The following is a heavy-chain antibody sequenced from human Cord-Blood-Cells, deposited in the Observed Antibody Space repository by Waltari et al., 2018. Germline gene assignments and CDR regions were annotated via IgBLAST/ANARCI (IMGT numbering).Heavy chain of an antibody. D-gene: IGHD1-26*01. V-gene: IGHV1-69*01. Sequence: QVQLVQSGAEVKKPGSSVKVSCKASVGTFSSYAISWVRQAPGQGLEWMGGSIPIFGTANYAQKFQGRVTITADESTSTAYMELSSLRSEDTAVYYCARGSSGSYYNWFDPWGQGTLVTVSS. CDR1: VGTFSSYA. J-gene: IGHJ5*02. CDR2: SIPIFGTA. CDR3: ARGSSGSYYNWFDP.